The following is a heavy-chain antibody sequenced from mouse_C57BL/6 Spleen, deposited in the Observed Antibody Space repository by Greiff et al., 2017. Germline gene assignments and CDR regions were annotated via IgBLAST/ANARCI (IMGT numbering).Heavy chain of an antibody. J-gene: IGHJ2*01. Sequence: QVQLQQSGPELVKPGASVKISCKASGYAFSSSWMNWVKQRPGKGLEWIGRIYPGDGDTNYNEKFKGKATLTADKSSSTAYMQLSSLTSEDSAVYYCAREGDYGSSYVGDYWGQGTTLTVSS. CDR1: GYAFSSSW. V-gene: IGHV1-82*01. D-gene: IGHD1-1*01. CDR2: IYPGDGDT. CDR3: AREGDYGSSYVGDY.